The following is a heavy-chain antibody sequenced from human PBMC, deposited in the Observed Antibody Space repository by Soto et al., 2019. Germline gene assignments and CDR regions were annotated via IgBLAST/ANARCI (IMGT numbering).Heavy chain of an antibody. CDR3: ARGTYYYYMDV. CDR2: IYYSGST. V-gene: IGHV4-61*01. Sequence: QVQLQESGPGLVKPSETLSLTCTVSGGSVSSGSYYWSWIRQPPGKGLEWIGYIYYSGSTNYNPSLKSRVTISVDTSKNQFSLKLSSVTAADTAVYYCARGTYYYYMDVWGKGTTDTVSS. CDR1: GGSVSSGSYY. J-gene: IGHJ6*03.